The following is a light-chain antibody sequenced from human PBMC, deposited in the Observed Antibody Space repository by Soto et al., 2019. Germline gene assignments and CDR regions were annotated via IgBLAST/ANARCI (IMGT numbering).Light chain of an antibody. CDR2: DAS. V-gene: IGKV3-11*01. Sequence: NVLTHSPATLSLSTGERATLSCRASQSVSSYLAWYQQKPGQAPRLLIYDASNRATGIPARFSGSGSGTDFTLTISSLEPEDFAVYYCQQRSNWITFGQGTRLEIK. CDR3: QQRSNWIT. J-gene: IGKJ5*01. CDR1: QSVSSY.